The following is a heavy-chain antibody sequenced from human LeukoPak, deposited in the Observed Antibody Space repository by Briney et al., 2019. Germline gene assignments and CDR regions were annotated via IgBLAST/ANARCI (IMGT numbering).Heavy chain of an antibody. Sequence: NSGGSLRPSCAASGFTFSSYSMDWVRQAPGKGLEWVSSISSSSSYIYYADSVKGRFTISRDNAKNSLYLQMNSLRAEDTAVYYCARSFGGRVVTLYYFDYWGQGTLVTVSS. D-gene: IGHD4-23*01. CDR3: ARSFGGRVVTLYYFDY. J-gene: IGHJ4*02. V-gene: IGHV3-21*01. CDR1: GFTFSSYS. CDR2: ISSSSSYI.